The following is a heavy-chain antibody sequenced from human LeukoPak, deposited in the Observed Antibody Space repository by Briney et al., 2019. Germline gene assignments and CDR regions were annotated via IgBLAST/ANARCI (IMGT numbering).Heavy chain of an antibody. CDR3: ARDQVDYYDSSGYPNWFDP. Sequence: ASVKVSCKASGYTFTGYYMHWVRQAPGQGLEWMGWINPNSGGTNYAQKFQGRVTMTRDTSISTAYMGLSRLRSDDTAVYYCARDQVDYYDSSGYPNWFDPWGQGTLVTVSS. J-gene: IGHJ5*02. V-gene: IGHV1-2*02. D-gene: IGHD3-22*01. CDR1: GYTFTGYY. CDR2: INPNSGGT.